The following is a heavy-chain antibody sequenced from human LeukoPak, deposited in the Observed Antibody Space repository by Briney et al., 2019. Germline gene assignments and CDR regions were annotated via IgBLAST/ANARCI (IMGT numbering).Heavy chain of an antibody. D-gene: IGHD3-3*01. CDR3: ARDDYDFWSGHLRN. Sequence: ASVKVSCKTSGYTFTRHGVAWVRQAPGQGLEWMGWISGYDGDTNYAQEFQGRVTMTTDTSTNTAYMELRSLTSDDTAMYYCARDDYDFWSGHLRNWGQGTLVTVS. J-gene: IGHJ4*02. V-gene: IGHV1-18*01. CDR2: ISGYDGDT. CDR1: GYTFTRHG.